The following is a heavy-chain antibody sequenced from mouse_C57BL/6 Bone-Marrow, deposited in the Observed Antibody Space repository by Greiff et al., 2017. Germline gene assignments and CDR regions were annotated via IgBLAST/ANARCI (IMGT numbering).Heavy chain of an antibody. J-gene: IGHJ3*01. CDR3: AKNSELSFFAY. D-gene: IGHD1-1*01. CDR1: GFSLTSYG. V-gene: IGHV2-4*01. Sequence: QVQLQQSGPGLVQPSQSLSITCTVSGFSLTSYGVHWVRQPPGKGLEWLGVIWSGGSTDYTAAFISRLSIRKDNSKSQVFFKMNSLQADDTAIYYCAKNSELSFFAYWGQGTLVTVSA. CDR2: IWSGGST.